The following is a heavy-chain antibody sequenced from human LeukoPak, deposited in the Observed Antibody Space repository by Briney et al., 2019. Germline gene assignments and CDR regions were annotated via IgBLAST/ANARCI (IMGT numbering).Heavy chain of an antibody. CDR2: INAGNGHT. Sequence: ASVKLSCEASGYTFTNYALHWVRQAPGQRLEWMGWINAGNGHTKYSQNFQARVIISRDASANTAYMELGSLTSEDTAIYYCARGIWTATKVDYYFDHWGQGTLVTVSS. CDR1: GYTFTNYA. V-gene: IGHV1-3*01. D-gene: IGHD3/OR15-3a*01. J-gene: IGHJ4*02. CDR3: ARGIWTATKVDYYFDH.